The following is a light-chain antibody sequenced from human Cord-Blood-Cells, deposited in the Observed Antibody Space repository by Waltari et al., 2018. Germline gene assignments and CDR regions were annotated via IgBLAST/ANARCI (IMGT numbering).Light chain of an antibody. J-gene: IGKJ2*01. Sequence: DIQLTQSPSTLSASVGDTVTITCRASQSISSWLAWYQQKPVKAPKLLIYDASSLESGVPSRFSGSGSGTEFTLTISSLQPDDFATYYGQQYNSYLYTFGQGTKLEIK. CDR2: DAS. CDR3: QQYNSYLYT. V-gene: IGKV1-5*01. CDR1: QSISSW.